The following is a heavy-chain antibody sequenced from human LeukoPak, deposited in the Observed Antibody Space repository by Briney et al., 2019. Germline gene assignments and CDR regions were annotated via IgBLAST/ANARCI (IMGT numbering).Heavy chain of an antibody. D-gene: IGHD2-8*01. CDR1: GFSFSSFA. CDR2: VSGGGAYT. CDR3: AKRITVSAGYYLDS. J-gene: IGHJ4*02. V-gene: IGHV3-23*01. Sequence: GGSLTLSCVGSGFSFSSFAMSWVRQAPGKGLEWVSTVSGGGAYTYYADSVKGRFTVSRDDSKSMHFLQMNSLRHEDTALYFCAKRITVSAGYYLDSWGQGTLVTVSS.